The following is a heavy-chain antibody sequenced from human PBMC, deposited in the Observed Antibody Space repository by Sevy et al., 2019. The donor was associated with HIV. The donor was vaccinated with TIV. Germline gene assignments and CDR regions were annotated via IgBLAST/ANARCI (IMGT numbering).Heavy chain of an antibody. Sequence: ASVKVSCKASGYTFTGYYMHWVRQAPGQGLEWMGWINPNSGGTNYAQKFQGRVTMTRETSISTAYMELSSLRSDDTAVYYCAREVIIVGYYYYGMDVWGQGTTVTVSS. CDR3: AREVIIVGYYYYGMDV. CDR2: INPNSGGT. V-gene: IGHV1-2*02. J-gene: IGHJ6*02. D-gene: IGHD3-3*01. CDR1: GYTFTGYY.